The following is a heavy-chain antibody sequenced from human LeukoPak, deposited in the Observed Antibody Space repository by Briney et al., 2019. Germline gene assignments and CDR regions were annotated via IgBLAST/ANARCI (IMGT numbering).Heavy chain of an antibody. CDR1: GASVKRYY. CDR3: ARSRYASVWYDFDI. J-gene: IGHJ3*02. D-gene: IGHD6-19*01. V-gene: IGHV4-59*02. Sequence: PSEPLSLTCSVSGASVKRYYWSWLRQPPGKGLEGIGLISYSGSTNYKSSLKSRVTISVDTPKNQFSLRLSSVTAADTAVYDCARSRYASVWYDFDIWGQGKMVIVSS. CDR2: ISYSGST.